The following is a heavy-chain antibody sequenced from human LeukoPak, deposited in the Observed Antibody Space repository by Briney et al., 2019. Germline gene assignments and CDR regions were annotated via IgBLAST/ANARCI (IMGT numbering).Heavy chain of an antibody. V-gene: IGHV3-21*01. CDR3: ASGMEAMDELDY. CDR1: GFTFSSYS. CDR2: ISSSSSYI. D-gene: IGHD5-18*01. Sequence: KPGGSLRLSCAASGFTFSSYSMNWVRQAPGRGLEWVSSISSSSSYIYYADSVKGRFTISRDNAKNSLYLQMNSLRAEDTAVYYCASGMEAMDELDYWGQGTLVSVSS. J-gene: IGHJ4*02.